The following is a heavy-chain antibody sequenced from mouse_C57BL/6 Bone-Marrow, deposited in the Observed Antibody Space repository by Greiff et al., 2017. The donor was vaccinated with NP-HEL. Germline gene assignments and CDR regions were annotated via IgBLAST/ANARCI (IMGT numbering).Heavy chain of an antibody. V-gene: IGHV1-42*01. CDR1: GYSFTGYY. Sequence: EVQLQQSGPELVKPGASVKISCKASGYSFTGYYMNWVKQSPEKSLEWIGEINPSTGGTTYNQKFKAKATLTVDKSSSTAYMQLKSLTSEDSAVYYCARSSGYYDPLYAMDYWGQGTSVTVSS. D-gene: IGHD2-3*01. CDR3: ARSSGYYDPLYAMDY. J-gene: IGHJ4*01. CDR2: INPSTGGT.